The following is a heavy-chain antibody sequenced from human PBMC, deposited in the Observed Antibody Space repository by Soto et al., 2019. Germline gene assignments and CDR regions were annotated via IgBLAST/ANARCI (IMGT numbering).Heavy chain of an antibody. D-gene: IGHD3-9*01. J-gene: IGHJ6*02. CDR3: ASTDFYSNFYYYGMDV. CDR1: GGTFSNRA. V-gene: IGHV1-69*01. CDR2: IIPIFGTP. Sequence: QVQLVQSGAEVKKPGSSVKVSCKVSGGTFSNRAISWVRQAPGQGLEWMGGIIPIFGTPNYAQKFQGRVTITADESTTTADMELSSLRSEDTAVYYCASTDFYSNFYYYGMDVWGQGTTVTVSS.